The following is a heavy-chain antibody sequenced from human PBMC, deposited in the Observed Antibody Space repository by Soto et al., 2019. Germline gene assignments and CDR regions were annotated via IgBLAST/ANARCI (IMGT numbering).Heavy chain of an antibody. D-gene: IGHD6-13*01. CDR2: ISSSSSYT. J-gene: IGHJ6*02. CDR3: ARVSSHPRYYGMDV. V-gene: IGHV3-11*06. CDR1: GFTFSDYY. Sequence: QVQLVESGGGLVKPGGSLRLSCAASGFTFSDYYMSWIRQAPGKGLEWVSYISSSSSYTNYSDSLKGRFTISRDNAKNSLYLQVNSMSAEDTAVYYCARVSSHPRYYGMDVWGQGTTVTVSS.